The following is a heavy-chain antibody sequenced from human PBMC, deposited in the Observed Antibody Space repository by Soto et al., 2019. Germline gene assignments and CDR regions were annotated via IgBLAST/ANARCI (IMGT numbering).Heavy chain of an antibody. V-gene: IGHV1-69*13. Sequence: GASVKVSCKASGGTFNSYGISWVRQAPGQGLEWMGGIIPIFGTANYAQKFQGRVTITADESTSTAYMELSSLRSEDTAVYYCARGYYYGSGSYYLWGQGTLVTVSS. D-gene: IGHD3-10*01. CDR1: GGTFNSYG. CDR2: IIPIFGTA. CDR3: ARGYYYGSGSYYL. J-gene: IGHJ4*02.